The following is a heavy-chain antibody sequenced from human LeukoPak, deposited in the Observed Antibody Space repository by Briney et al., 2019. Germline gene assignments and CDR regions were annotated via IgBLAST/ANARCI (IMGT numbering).Heavy chain of an antibody. J-gene: IGHJ4*02. D-gene: IGHD3-22*01. CDR2: IIPIFGTA. CDR1: GGTFSSYA. Sequence: SVKVSCKASGGTFSSYAIGWVRQAPGQGLEWMGGIIPIFGTANYAQKFQGRVTITTDESTSTAYMELSSLRSEDTAVYYCASRFCTYYYDSSGCGGLDYWGQGTLVTVSS. V-gene: IGHV1-69*05. CDR3: ASRFCTYYYDSSGCGGLDY.